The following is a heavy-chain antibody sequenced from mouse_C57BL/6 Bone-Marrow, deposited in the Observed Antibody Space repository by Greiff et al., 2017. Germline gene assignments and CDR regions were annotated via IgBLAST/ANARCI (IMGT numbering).Heavy chain of an antibody. Sequence: QVQLQQPGAELVKPGASVKLSCKASGYTFTSYWMHWVKQRPGRGLEWIGRIDPNSGGTKYNEKFKSKATLTVDKPSSTAYMQLSSLTSGDSAVYYCARCSDGTSWFAYWGQGTLVTVSA. J-gene: IGHJ3*01. V-gene: IGHV1-72*01. CDR2: IDPNSGGT. CDR3: ARCSDGTSWFAY. D-gene: IGHD2-3*01. CDR1: GYTFTSYW.